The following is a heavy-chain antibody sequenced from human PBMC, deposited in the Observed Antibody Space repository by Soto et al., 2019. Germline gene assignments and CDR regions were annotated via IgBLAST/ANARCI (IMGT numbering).Heavy chain of an antibody. CDR2: LYHTGRS. CDR1: GGSISGSISSSDW. Sequence: QVRLQESGPGLVKPSGTLSLTCAVSGGSISGSISSSDWWSWVRQPPGKGLEWIGQLYHTGRSNYNPYLRSRVTISVDKSKNQFSLKRSSVTAADTAVYYCARVGYCSGGSCYPVYYGMDVWGQGTTVTVSS. D-gene: IGHD2-15*01. V-gene: IGHV4-4*02. CDR3: ARVGYCSGGSCYPVYYGMDV. J-gene: IGHJ6*02.